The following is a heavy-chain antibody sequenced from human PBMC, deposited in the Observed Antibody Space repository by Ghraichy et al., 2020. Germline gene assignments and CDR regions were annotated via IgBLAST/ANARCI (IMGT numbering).Heavy chain of an antibody. CDR1: GFSFSSYI. V-gene: IGHV3-48*02. J-gene: IGHJ6*02. Sequence: GGSLRLSCVCSGFSFSSYIMNWVRQSPGKGLEWVSYITNRGSFKSYAESVKGRFTISRDNTHNSLYLQMNSLRDEDTAVYFCARGSKVVRFFYYDGMDVWRQGTPVTVSS. D-gene: IGHD4-23*01. CDR2: ITNRGSFK. CDR3: ARGSKVVRFFYYDGMDV.